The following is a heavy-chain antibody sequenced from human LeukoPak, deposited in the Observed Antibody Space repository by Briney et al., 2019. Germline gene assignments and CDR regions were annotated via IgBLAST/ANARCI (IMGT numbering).Heavy chain of an antibody. D-gene: IGHD3-9*01. CDR1: GYTLTELS. J-gene: IGHJ4*02. V-gene: IGHV1-24*01. CDR3: ATVYDILTGYYSRYFDY. CDR2: FDPEDGET. Sequence: ASVKVSCKVSGYTLTELSMHWVRQAPGKGLEWMGGFDPEDGETIYAQKFQGRVTMTEDTSTDTAYMELSSLRSEDTAVYYCATVYDILTGYYSRYFDYWDQGTLVTVSS.